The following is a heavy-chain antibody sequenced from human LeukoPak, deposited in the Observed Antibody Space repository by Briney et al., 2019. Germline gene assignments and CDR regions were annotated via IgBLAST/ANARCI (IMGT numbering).Heavy chain of an antibody. CDR1: GFTFGDYA. CDR3: ARAQSDSSGYYYVGDY. CDR2: TRKKAKGYTT. J-gene: IGHJ4*02. Sequence: GGSLRLSCTASGFTFGDYAMSWFRQAPGQGLEWVARTRKKAKGYTTEYAASVKGRFTISRDDSKNSVDLQMNSLITEDTAVYYCARAQSDSSGYYYVGDYWGQGTLVTVS. V-gene: IGHV3-72*01. D-gene: IGHD3-22*01.